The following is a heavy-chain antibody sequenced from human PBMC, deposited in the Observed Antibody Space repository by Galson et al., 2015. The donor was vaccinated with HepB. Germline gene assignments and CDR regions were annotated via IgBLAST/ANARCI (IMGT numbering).Heavy chain of an antibody. Sequence: SVKVSCKASGYTFTSYGISWVRQAPGQGLEWMGWISAYNGNTNYAQKLQGRVTMTTDTSTSTAYMELRSLRSDDTAVYYCARVYTAYGSGPYFDYWGQGTLVTVSS. V-gene: IGHV1-18*01. CDR3: ARVYTAYGSGPYFDY. J-gene: IGHJ4*02. CDR1: GYTFTSYG. CDR2: ISAYNGNT. D-gene: IGHD3-10*01.